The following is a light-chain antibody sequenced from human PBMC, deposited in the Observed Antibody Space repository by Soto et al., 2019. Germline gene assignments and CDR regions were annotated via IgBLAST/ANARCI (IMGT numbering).Light chain of an antibody. CDR3: HQYYDTAWA. V-gene: IGKV4-1*01. CDR2: WAS. J-gene: IGKJ1*01. Sequence: DIVMTQSPDSLAVSLGERATINCKSSQSISHSSNNKNKLAWYQQEPGQPPKLLISWASIRESGVPDRFSGSGSGTDFTLTISSLQAEDVAVYFCHQYYDTAWAFGQGTKVEIK. CDR1: QSISHSSNNKNK.